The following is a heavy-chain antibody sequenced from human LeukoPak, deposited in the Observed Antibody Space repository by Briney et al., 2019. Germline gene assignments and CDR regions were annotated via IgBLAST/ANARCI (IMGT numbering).Heavy chain of an antibody. J-gene: IGHJ3*01. CDR2: INRDGGLT. Sequence: EPGGSLRLSCAASGFTFSKNWMHWVRQAPGKGLAWVSHINRDGGLTNYADSVKGRFTISRDNARNTVYLQMSSLRVEETAIYFCAREEHRLAEAGTSAFDLGGQGTLVTVSP. D-gene: IGHD6-13*01. CDR1: GFTFSKNW. CDR3: AREEHRLAEAGTSAFDL. V-gene: IGHV3-74*01.